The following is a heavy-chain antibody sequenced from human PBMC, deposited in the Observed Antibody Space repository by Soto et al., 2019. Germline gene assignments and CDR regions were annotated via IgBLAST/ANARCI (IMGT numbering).Heavy chain of an antibody. Sequence: QVQLVQSGAEVKKPGASVKVSCKASGYTFTSYAMHWVRQAPGQRLEWMGWINAGNGNTKYSQKFQGRVTITRDTSESTAYMELSSLRSEDTAVYYCARGLYSSSSWPDPYYYYGMDVWGQGTTVTVSS. J-gene: IGHJ6*02. CDR1: GYTFTSYA. D-gene: IGHD6-13*01. CDR3: ARGLYSSSSWPDPYYYYGMDV. V-gene: IGHV1-3*01. CDR2: INAGNGNT.